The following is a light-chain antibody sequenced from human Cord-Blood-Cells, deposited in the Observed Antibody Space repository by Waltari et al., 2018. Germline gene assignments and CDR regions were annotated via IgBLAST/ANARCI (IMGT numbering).Light chain of an antibody. V-gene: IGLV2-14*03. CDR3: SSYTSSSTLV. CDR2: DVS. CDR1: SSDVGGYNY. Sequence: QSALTQPASVSGSPGQSITISCTGTSSDVGGYNYVPWYQQHPGKAPQLMIYDVSNRPSGVSKRFSGSKSGNTASLTISGLQAEDEADYYCSSYTSSSTLVFGGGTKLTVL. J-gene: IGLJ3*02.